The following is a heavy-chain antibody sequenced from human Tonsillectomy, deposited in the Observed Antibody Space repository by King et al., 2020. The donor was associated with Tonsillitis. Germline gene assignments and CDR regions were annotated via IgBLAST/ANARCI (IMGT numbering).Heavy chain of an antibody. V-gene: IGHV1-18*04. D-gene: IGHD3-22*01. J-gene: IGHJ4*02. CDR2: ISAYNGHT. CDR1: GYTFTSYG. CDR3: ARLDSSGTVDY. Sequence: QLVQSGAEVKKPGASVKVSCKASGYTFTSYGISWVRQAPGQGLEWMGWISAYNGHTNYAQKLQGRVTMTTDTSTSSAYVELRSLRSDDTAVYSCARLDSSGTVDYWGQGTLVTVSS.